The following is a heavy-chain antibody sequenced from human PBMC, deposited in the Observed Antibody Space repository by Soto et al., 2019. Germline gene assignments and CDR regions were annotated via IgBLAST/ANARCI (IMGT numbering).Heavy chain of an antibody. CDR2: ISNSGGYT. CDR3: VKGYLLGGNDDHDY. Sequence: EVQLLESGGGLVQPGGSLRLSCAASGFTFSNYAMNWVRQAPGKGLEWVSAISNSGGYTYYADSVKGRFTISRDNSNNRGYVQMNSVRAEDTAVYYCVKGYLLGGNDDHDYWGQGTLVTVSS. D-gene: IGHD3-16*01. V-gene: IGHV3-23*01. CDR1: GFTFSNYA. J-gene: IGHJ4*02.